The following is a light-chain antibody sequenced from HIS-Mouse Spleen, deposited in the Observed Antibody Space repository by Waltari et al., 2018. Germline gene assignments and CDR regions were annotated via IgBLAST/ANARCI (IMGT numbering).Light chain of an antibody. CDR3: CSYAGSREV. J-gene: IGLJ1*01. CDR2: EGS. Sequence: QSALTQPASVSGSPGQSITISCTGTSSDVGSYNLVSWYQQHPGKAPKLMIYEGSKRTSGCSNIFSGSKSGNTASLTIAGLQAEDEADYYCCSYAGSREVFGTGTKVTVL. CDR1: SSDVGSYNL. V-gene: IGLV2-23*01.